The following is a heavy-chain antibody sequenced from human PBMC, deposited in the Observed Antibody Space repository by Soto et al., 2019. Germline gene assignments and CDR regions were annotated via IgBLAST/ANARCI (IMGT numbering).Heavy chain of an antibody. D-gene: IGHD6-19*01. V-gene: IGHV3-21*01. CDR3: AGQIAVSYYYMDV. CDR2: ISSSSSYI. Sequence: GGSLRLSCAASGFTFSSYSMNWVRQAPGKGLEWVSSISSSSSYIYYADSVKGRFTISRDNAKNSLYLQMNSLRAEDTAVYYCAGQIAVSYYYMDVWGKGTTVTVSS. CDR1: GFTFSSYS. J-gene: IGHJ6*03.